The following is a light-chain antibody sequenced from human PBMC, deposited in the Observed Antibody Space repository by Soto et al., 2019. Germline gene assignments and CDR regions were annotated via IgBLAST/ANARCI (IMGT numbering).Light chain of an antibody. CDR2: AAS. J-gene: IGKJ5*01. Sequence: DIQMTQSPSSLSASVVDRVTITCRASQSISSYLNWYQQKPGKAPKLLIYAASSLQSGVPSRFSGSGSGTDFTLTISSLEPEDSAVYYCQQRHMWPITFGQGTRLEIK. V-gene: IGKV1-39*01. CDR1: QSISSY. CDR3: QQRHMWPIT.